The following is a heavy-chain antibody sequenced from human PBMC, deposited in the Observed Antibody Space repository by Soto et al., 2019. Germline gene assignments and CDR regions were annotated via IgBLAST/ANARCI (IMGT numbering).Heavy chain of an antibody. J-gene: IGHJ5*02. D-gene: IGHD6-19*01. Sequence: SETLSLTCTVSGGSISSYYWSWIRQPPGKGLEWIGYIYYSGSTNYNPSLKSRVTISVDTSKNQFSLKLSSVTAADTAVYYCAREFGIAVARGNWFDPWGQGTLVTVSS. CDR2: IYYSGST. V-gene: IGHV4-59*01. CDR3: AREFGIAVARGNWFDP. CDR1: GGSISSYY.